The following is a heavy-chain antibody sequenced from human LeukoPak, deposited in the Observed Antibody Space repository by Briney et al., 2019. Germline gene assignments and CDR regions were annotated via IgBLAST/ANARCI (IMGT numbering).Heavy chain of an antibody. V-gene: IGHV4-4*07. J-gene: IGHJ4*02. CDR2: IYTSGST. Sequence: PSETLSLTCTVSGGSFSGFYWTWIRQAAGKGLEWIGRIYTSGSTYYNPSLKSRVTISVDTSKNQFSLKLSSVTAADTAVYYCARTRYYYNSRSYGAPYYFDYWGQGTLVTVSS. D-gene: IGHD3-10*01. CDR1: GGSFSGFY. CDR3: ARTRYYYNSRSYGAPYYFDY.